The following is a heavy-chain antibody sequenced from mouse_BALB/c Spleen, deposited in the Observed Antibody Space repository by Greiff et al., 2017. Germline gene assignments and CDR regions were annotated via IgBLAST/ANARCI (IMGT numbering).Heavy chain of an antibody. J-gene: IGHJ2*01. CDR3: AREGYGSSEYYFDY. V-gene: IGHV2-9*02. CDR1: GFSLTSYG. D-gene: IGHD1-1*01. Sequence: QVQLQQSGPGLVAPSQSLSITCTVSGFSLTSYGVHWVRQPPGKGLEWLGVIWAGGSTNYNSALMSRLSISKDNSKSQVFLKMNSLQTDDTAMYYCAREGYGSSEYYFDYWGQGTTLTVSS. CDR2: IWAGGST.